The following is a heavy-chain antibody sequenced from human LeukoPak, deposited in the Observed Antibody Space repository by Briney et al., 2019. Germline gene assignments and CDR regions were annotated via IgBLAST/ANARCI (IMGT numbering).Heavy chain of an antibody. CDR2: INPNSGGT. CDR1: GYTFTGYH. J-gene: IGHJ6*04. CDR3: ARSTGSGSMGKDYYYYGMDV. D-gene: IGHD3-10*01. V-gene: IGHV1-2*04. Sequence: GASVKVSCKASGYTFTGYHMHWVRQAPGQGLEWMGWINPNSGGTNYAQKFQGWVTMTRDTSISTAYMELSRLRSDDTAVYYCARSTGSGSMGKDYYYYGMDVWGKGTTVTVSS.